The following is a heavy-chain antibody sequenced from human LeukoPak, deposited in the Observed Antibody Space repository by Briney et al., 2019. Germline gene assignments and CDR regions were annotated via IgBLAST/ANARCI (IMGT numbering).Heavy chain of an antibody. CDR2: IYYSGST. V-gene: IGHV4-39*01. J-gene: IGHJ4*02. CDR3: ASPRRGQLVDDY. CDR1: GGSISSSSYY. Sequence: PSETLSLTCTVSGGSISSSSYYWGWIRQPPGKGLEWIGSIYYSGSTYYNPSLKSRVTTSVDTSKNQFSLKLSSVTAADTAVYYCASPRRGQLVDDYWGQGTLVTVSS. D-gene: IGHD6-6*01.